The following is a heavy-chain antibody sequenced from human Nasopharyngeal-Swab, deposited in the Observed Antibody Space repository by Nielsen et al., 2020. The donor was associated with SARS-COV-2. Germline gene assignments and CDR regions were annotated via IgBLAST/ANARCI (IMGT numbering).Heavy chain of an antibody. CDR2: ISSSSSTI. CDR1: GFTFSSYS. V-gene: IGHV3-48*04. CDR3: ARSPYISSWYYFDY. J-gene: IGHJ4*02. Sequence: GESLKISCAASGFTFSSYSMNWVRQAPGKGLEWVSYISSSSSTIYYADSVKGRFTISRDNAKNSLYLQMNSLAAEDTAVYYCARSPYISSWYYFDYWGQGSLVTVSS. D-gene: IGHD6-13*01.